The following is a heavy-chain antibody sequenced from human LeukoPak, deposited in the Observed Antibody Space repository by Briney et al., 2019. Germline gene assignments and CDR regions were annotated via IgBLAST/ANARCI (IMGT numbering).Heavy chain of an antibody. J-gene: IGHJ6*03. CDR2: INHSGST. V-gene: IGHV4-34*01. Sequence: SETLSLTCAVYGGSFSGYYWSWIRQPPGKGLEWIGEINHSGSTNYNPSLKSRVTISVDTSKNQFSLKLSSVTAADTAVYYCARLSDPAYYYGSGSYRYYYYYMDVWGKGTTVTISS. CDR1: GGSFSGYY. D-gene: IGHD3-10*01. CDR3: ARLSDPAYYYGSGSYRYYYYYMDV.